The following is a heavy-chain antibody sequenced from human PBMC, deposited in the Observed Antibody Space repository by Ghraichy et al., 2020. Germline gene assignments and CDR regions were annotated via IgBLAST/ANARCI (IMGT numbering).Heavy chain of an antibody. D-gene: IGHD4-23*01. J-gene: IGHJ6*02. CDR2: ITCSSRFI. V-gene: IGHV3-48*02. CDR1: GFPFSSYN. CDR3: ARASTVVRFYYYDGMDV. Sequence: GGSLRLSCAASGFPFSSYNMNWVRQAPGKGLQWLAYITCSSRFISYADSVKGRFTIARDNAKNTLYLEMKSLRDEDTAVYYCARASTVVRFYYYDGMDVWGQGTTVTVSS.